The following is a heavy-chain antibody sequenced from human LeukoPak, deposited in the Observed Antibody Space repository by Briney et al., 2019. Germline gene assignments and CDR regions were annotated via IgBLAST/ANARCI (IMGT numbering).Heavy chain of an antibody. D-gene: IGHD3-9*01. J-gene: IGHJ4*02. V-gene: IGHV4-59*11. CDR1: GAAMTSHH. CDR3: SGGRSSRYSDY. Sequence: PSETLSLTCIVSGAAMTSHHWNWIRQTPGKRLEWIGYNYHRGNTNFITSYSSSLRSRVSMSVDMSKNHFSLSLSSVTAADTATYYCSGGRSSRYSDYWGQGALVTIFS. CDR2: NYHRGNT.